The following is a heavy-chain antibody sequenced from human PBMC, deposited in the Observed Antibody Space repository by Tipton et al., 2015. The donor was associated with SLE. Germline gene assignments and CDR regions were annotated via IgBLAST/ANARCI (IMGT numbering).Heavy chain of an antibody. CDR3: ARLAVAGMWYYFDF. V-gene: IGHV4-31*03. D-gene: IGHD6-19*01. CDR2: IYYSGST. J-gene: IGHJ4*02. Sequence: TLSLTCTVSGGSISSGGYYWSWIRQHPGKGLEWIGYIYYSGSTYYNPSLKSRVTMSVDTSKNQFSLKLSSVTAADTAVYYCARLAVAGMWYYFDFWGQGAPVTVSS. CDR1: GGSISSGGYY.